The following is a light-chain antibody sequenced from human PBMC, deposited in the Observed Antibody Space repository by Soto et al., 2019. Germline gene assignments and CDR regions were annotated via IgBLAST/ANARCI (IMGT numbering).Light chain of an antibody. Sequence: EIVLTQSPATLSLSPGERATLSCRVSQSISTYLAWYQQKPGQAPRLLIYDGSNRATGTPARFSGNGYGTDFTLTVSRLEPEDFAVYYCQQRTDWLWTFGQGTK. CDR1: QSISTY. V-gene: IGKV3-11*01. CDR3: QQRTDWLWT. CDR2: DGS. J-gene: IGKJ1*01.